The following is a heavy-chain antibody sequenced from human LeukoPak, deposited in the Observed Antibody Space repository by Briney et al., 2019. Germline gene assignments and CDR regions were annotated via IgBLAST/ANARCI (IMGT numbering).Heavy chain of an antibody. V-gene: IGHV3-23*01. CDR2: ISGSGGST. CDR1: GFTFSSYA. J-gene: IGHJ6*02. Sequence: GGSLRLSCAASGFTFSSYAMSWVRQAPGKGLEWVSAISGSGGSTYYADSVKGRFTISRDNSKNTLYLQMNSLRAEDTALYYCAKDYYGSGRNGMDVWGQGTTVTVSS. D-gene: IGHD3-10*01. CDR3: AKDYYGSGRNGMDV.